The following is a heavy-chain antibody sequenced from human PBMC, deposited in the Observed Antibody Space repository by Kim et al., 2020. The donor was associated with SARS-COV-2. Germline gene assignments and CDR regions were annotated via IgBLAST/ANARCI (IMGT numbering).Heavy chain of an antibody. D-gene: IGHD2-21*02. Sequence: QKLQGRVTMTTDTSTSTAYMELRSLRSDDTAVYYCARVHFYSGYYYGMDVWGQGTTVTVSS. J-gene: IGHJ6*02. CDR3: ARVHFYSGYYYGMDV. V-gene: IGHV1-18*01.